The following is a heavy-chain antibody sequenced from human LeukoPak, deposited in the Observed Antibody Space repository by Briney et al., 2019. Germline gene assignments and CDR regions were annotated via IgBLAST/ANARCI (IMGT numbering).Heavy chain of an antibody. D-gene: IGHD3-10*01. J-gene: IGHJ5*02. Sequence: GGSLRLSCAASGFTFSDYYMNWIRQAPGKGLECVSYISRSGSTISYADSVKGRFTISRDNAKNSLYLQMNSLRAEDTAVYFCARDASPAAYNGNWFDPWGQGTLVTVSS. CDR1: GFTFSDYY. V-gene: IGHV3-11*01. CDR3: ARDASPAAYNGNWFDP. CDR2: ISRSGSTI.